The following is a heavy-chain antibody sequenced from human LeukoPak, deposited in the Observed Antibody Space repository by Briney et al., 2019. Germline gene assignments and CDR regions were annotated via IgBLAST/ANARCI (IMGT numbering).Heavy chain of an antibody. CDR1: GGTFSSYA. D-gene: IGHD6-13*01. CDR3: ARAGPHSRSYYYMDV. Sequence: SVKVSCKASGGTFSSYAISWVRQAPGQGLEWMGRIIPILGIANYAQKFQGRVTITADKSTSTAYMELSSLRSEDTAVYYCARAGPHSRSYYYMDVWGKGTTVTVSS. CDR2: IIPILGIA. V-gene: IGHV1-69*04. J-gene: IGHJ6*03.